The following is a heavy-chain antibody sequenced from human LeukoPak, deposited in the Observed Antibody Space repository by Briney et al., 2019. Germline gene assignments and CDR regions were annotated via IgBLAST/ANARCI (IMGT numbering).Heavy chain of an antibody. D-gene: IGHD2/OR15-2a*01. CDR1: GFTFSGYD. CDR3: ARGNPGGLDP. J-gene: IGHJ5*02. CDR2: TPHSGTNK. Sequence: PGGPLRLSCAASGFTFSGYDMHWVRQAPGKGLEWVAVTPHSGTNKYYADSVKGRFTISRDNSKNTLYLQMNSLRTEDTAMYYCARGNPGGLDPWGQGTLVTVSS. V-gene: IGHV3-30-3*01.